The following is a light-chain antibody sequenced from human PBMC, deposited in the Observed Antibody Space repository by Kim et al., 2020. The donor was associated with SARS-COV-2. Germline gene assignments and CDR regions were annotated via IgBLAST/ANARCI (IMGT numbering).Light chain of an antibody. V-gene: IGLV3-1*01. J-gene: IGLJ1*01. CDR1: KLGDKY. Sequence: SSELTQPPSVSVSPGQTASITCSGDKLGDKYACWYQQKPGQSPVLVIYQDSKRPSGIPERFSGSNSGKTATLTISGTQAMDEADYYCQAWDSSTPYVFGTGTKVTVL. CDR2: QDS. CDR3: QAWDSSTPYV.